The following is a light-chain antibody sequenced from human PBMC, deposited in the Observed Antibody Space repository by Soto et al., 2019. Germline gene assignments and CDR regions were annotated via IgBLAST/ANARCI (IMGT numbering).Light chain of an antibody. CDR3: SSYTSSSTRV. J-gene: IGLJ1*01. CDR2: EVS. Sequence: QSALTQPASVSGSPGQSITISCTGTSSDVAGYNYVSWYQQHPGKATKLMIYEVSNRPSGVSNRFSGSKSGNTASLTISGLQAEDEADYYCSSYTSSSTRVFGTGTKLTVL. V-gene: IGLV2-14*01. CDR1: SSDVAGYNY.